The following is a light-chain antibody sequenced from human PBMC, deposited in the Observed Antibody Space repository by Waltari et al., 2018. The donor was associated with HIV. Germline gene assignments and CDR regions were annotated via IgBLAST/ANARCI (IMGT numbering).Light chain of an antibody. Sequence: QSALTQPASVSGSPGQSITISCTGTSGDAGGYNFVSWYQKHPGKAPKLIIYNFNSRPSGVSIRFSGSRSANTASLTISGLQAEDEADYFCSSYTSSGPRYVLFDGGTRLTVL. V-gene: IGLV2-14*03. CDR1: SGDAGGYNF. CDR2: NFN. CDR3: SSYTSSGPRYVL. J-gene: IGLJ2*01.